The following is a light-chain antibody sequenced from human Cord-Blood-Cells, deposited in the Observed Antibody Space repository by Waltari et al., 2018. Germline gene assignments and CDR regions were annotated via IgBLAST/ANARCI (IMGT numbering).Light chain of an antibody. CDR2: KVS. Sequence: DVVMTQSPLSLPVTLGQPASISCRSSQSLVYSDGNTYLNWFQQRPGQSPRRLIYKVSNRDSVHPGRCSGSGSCTDFTRKISRVEAEDGGVYYCMRGTLRPLTFVGWTKVEIK. V-gene: IGKV2-30*01. CDR3: MRGTLRPLT. CDR1: QSLVYSDGNTY. J-gene: IGKJ4*01.